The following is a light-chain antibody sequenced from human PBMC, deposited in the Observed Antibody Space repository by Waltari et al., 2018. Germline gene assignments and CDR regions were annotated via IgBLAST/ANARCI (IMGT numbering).Light chain of an antibody. J-gene: IGKJ4*01. V-gene: IGKV3-15*01. CDR1: QSVSSS. CDR3: QQYSNWPLT. Sequence: EIVLTQSPATLSLSPGERATLSCRASQSVSSSLAWYQQKPGQTPRLLIYGASSRATGIPDRFSGSGSGTDFTLTISSLEPEDFAVYYCQQYSNWPLTFGGGTKVEMK. CDR2: GAS.